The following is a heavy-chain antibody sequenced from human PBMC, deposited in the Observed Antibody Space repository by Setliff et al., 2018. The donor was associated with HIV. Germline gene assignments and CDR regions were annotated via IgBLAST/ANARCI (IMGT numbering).Heavy chain of an antibody. V-gene: IGHV1-69*06. D-gene: IGHD3-22*01. Sequence: ASVKVSCKASGATFSSYAISWVRQAPGQGLEWMGRIIPMFGTAIYAQKFQGRVTITADKSTSTAHMELSSLRSDDTAVYFCARVSYYDSSGYYDYWYFDLWGRGTLVTVSS. CDR2: IIPMFGTA. J-gene: IGHJ2*01. CDR3: ARVSYYDSSGYYDYWYFDL. CDR1: GATFSSYA.